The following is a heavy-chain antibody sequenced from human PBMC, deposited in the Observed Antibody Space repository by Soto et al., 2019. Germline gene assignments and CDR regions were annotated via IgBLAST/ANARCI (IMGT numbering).Heavy chain of an antibody. CDR3: ARDPETPYYYDSSGYYLRS. V-gene: IGHV3-48*01. Sequence: GGSLRLSCAASGFTFSSYSMNWVRQAPGKGLEWVSYISSSSSTIYYADSVKGRFTISRDNAKNSLYLQMNSLRAEDTAVYYCARDPETPYYYDSSGYYLRSWAQGTLVTVSS. D-gene: IGHD3-22*01. CDR1: GFTFSSYS. J-gene: IGHJ5*02. CDR2: ISSSSSTI.